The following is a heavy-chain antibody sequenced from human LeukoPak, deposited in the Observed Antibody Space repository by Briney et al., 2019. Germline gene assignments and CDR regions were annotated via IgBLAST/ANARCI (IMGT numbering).Heavy chain of an antibody. CDR3: ARVRGSSWTGNYFDY. CDR2: ISWNSGSI. V-gene: IGHV3-9*01. J-gene: IGHJ4*02. Sequence: GGSLRLSCAASGFTFDDYAMHWVRQAPGKGLEWVSGISWNSGSIGYVDSVKGRFTISRDNAKNSLYLQMNSLRAEDTAVYYCARVRGSSWTGNYFDYWGQGTLVTVSS. D-gene: IGHD6-13*01. CDR1: GFTFDDYA.